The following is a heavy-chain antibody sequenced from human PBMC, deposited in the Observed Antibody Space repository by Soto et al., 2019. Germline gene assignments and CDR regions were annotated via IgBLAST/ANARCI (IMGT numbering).Heavy chain of an antibody. J-gene: IGHJ4*02. V-gene: IGHV2-5*02. CDR1: GFSLTSRPMG. CDR2: IYWDDDK. D-gene: IGHD1-1*01. Sequence: QITLKESAPTRVKPTQTLTLACTFSGFSLTSRPMGVGWIRQPPGKALEWLAFIYWDDDKRYSPSLRSRLTITXXTXGSXVVLTVTNMDPVDTATYYSAYRLSGYNWNGGYFDYWGQGALVTVSS. CDR3: AYRLSGYNWNGGYFDY.